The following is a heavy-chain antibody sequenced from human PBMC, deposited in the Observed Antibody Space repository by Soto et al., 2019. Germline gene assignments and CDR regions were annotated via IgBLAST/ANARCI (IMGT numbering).Heavy chain of an antibody. CDR3: AKDQGSSWYEIDY. V-gene: IGHV3-23*01. J-gene: IGHJ4*02. D-gene: IGHD6-13*01. CDR1: GFTFSNYA. Sequence: EVQLLESGGGLVQPGGSLGLSCAASGFTFSNYAVTWVRQAPGRGLEWVSTISGSGGSTYYADSVKGRFTISRDNSKNTLYLQMSSLRAEDTAVYYCAKDQGSSWYEIDYWGQGTLVTVS. CDR2: ISGSGGST.